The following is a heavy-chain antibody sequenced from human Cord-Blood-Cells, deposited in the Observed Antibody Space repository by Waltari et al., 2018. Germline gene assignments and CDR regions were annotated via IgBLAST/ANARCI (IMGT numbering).Heavy chain of an antibody. Sequence: QVQLVQSGAEVKKPGSSVKVSCKASEGPFSSYPISWGRQPPGQGLEWMGGIIPIFGTANYAQKFQGRVTITADESTSTAYMELSSLRSEDTAVYYCARERMYSGSYDAFDIWGQGTMVTVSS. CDR1: EGPFSSYP. J-gene: IGHJ3*02. CDR3: ARERMYSGSYDAFDI. CDR2: IIPIFGTA. D-gene: IGHD1-26*01. V-gene: IGHV1-69*01.